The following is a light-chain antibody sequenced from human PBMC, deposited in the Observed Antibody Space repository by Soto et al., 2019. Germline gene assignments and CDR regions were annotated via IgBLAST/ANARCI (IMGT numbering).Light chain of an antibody. V-gene: IGLV1-44*01. CDR3: VAWDDSLNGYVV. CDR1: SSNIGSNT. CDR2: INN. J-gene: IGLJ2*01. Sequence: QSVLTQPPSASGTPGQRVTISCSGSSSNIGSNTVNWYQQLPGTAPKLVIYINNQRPSGVPDRFSGSKSGTSASLAISGLQSEDEADYYCVAWDDSLNGYVVFGGGTQLTVL.